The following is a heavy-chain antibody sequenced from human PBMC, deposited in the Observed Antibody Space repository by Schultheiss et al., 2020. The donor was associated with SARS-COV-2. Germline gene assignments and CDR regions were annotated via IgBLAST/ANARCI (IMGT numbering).Heavy chain of an antibody. V-gene: IGHV4-34*01. Sequence: SETLSLTCAVYGGSFSGYYWSWIRQPPGKGLEWIGYIYYSGSTNYNPSLKSRVTISVDKSKNQFSLKLSSVTAADTAVYYCARSVLVAAFDYWGQGTLVTVSS. CDR1: GGSFSGYY. CDR2: IYYSGST. CDR3: ARSVLVAAFDY. D-gene: IGHD5-12*01. J-gene: IGHJ4*02.